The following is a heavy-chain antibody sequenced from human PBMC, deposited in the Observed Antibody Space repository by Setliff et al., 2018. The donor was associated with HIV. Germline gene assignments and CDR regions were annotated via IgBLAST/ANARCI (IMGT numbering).Heavy chain of an antibody. D-gene: IGHD3-10*01. J-gene: IGHJ4*02. Sequence: TSETLSLTCTVSGDSISTDYWTWIRQPPGKGLEWIGEIDHSGSTKYHASLKSRVTISIDTSKNQISLKLSSVTAADTAVYYYARGLNYYGSGSYLPLGYWGQGTLVTVSS. CDR1: GDSISTDY. CDR2: IDHSGST. CDR3: ARGLNYYGSGSYLPLGY. V-gene: IGHV4-59*12.